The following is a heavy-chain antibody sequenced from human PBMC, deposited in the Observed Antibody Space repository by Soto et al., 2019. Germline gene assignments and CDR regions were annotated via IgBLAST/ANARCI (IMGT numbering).Heavy chain of an antibody. CDR1: GDSINSYF. CDR2: ISYSGST. Sequence: SETLSLTCTVSGDSINSYFWSWIRQPPGKGLEWIGYISYSGSTTYNPSLKSRVTIAVDTSKNQFSLKLSSVTAADTAVFYCATLPPRIVVSLLPIPTWGKGILVTVSS. V-gene: IGHV4-59*08. J-gene: IGHJ5*02. D-gene: IGHD2-21*01. CDR3: ATLPPRIVVSLLPIPT.